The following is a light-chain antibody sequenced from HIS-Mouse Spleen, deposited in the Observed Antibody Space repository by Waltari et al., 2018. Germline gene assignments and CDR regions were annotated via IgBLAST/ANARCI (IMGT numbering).Light chain of an antibody. Sequence: SSELTQDPAVSVALGQTVRITCQGDSLRSYYASWYQQKPGQAPVRVIYGKNSRPSGIPDRFSGSSSGNTASLTITGAQAEDEADYYCNSRDSSGNHVVFGGVTKLTVL. V-gene: IGLV3-19*01. CDR1: SLRSYY. CDR3: NSRDSSGNHVV. CDR2: GKN. J-gene: IGLJ2*01.